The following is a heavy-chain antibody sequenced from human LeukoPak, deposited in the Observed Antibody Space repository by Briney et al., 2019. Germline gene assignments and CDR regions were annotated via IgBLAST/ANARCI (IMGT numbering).Heavy chain of an antibody. CDR3: AKGGYCSSTSCYALPDY. CDR1: GFTFSSYG. CDR2: IWYEGSNK. D-gene: IGHD2-2*01. J-gene: IGHJ4*02. Sequence: GGSLRLSCAASGFTFSSYGMLWVRQAPGKGLEWVAVIWYEGSNKYYADSVKGRFTISRDNSKNTLYLQMNSLRAEDTAVYYCAKGGYCSSTSCYALPDYWGQGTLVTVSS. V-gene: IGHV3-33*06.